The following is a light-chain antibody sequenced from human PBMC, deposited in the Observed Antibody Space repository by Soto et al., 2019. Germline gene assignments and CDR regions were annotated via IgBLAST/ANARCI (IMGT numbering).Light chain of an antibody. J-gene: IGLJ2*01. CDR2: RNN. CDR1: SSNIGSNY. V-gene: IGLV1-47*01. CDR3: AEWDDSLSGVV. Sequence: QSVLTQPPSASGTPGQRVTISCSGSSSNIGSNYVYWYQQLPGTAPKLLIYRNNQRPSGVPDRFSGSKSGTSASLAISGLRSEDEAYYSCAEWDDSLSGVVFGGGTKLTVL.